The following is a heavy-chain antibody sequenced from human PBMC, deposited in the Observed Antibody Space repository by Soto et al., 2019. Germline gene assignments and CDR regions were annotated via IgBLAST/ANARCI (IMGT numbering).Heavy chain of an antibody. V-gene: IGHV4-34*01. CDR1: GGSFSGYY. D-gene: IGHD3-9*01. CDR2: INHSGST. CDR3: ARGRRYFDWLLRGTVGTRSGRGYYYGMDG. Sequence: TLSLTCAVYGGSFSGYYWSWIRRPPGKGLEWIGEINHSGSTNYNPSLKSRVTISVDTSKNQFSLKLSSVTAADTAVYYCARGRRYFDWLLRGTVGTRSGRGYYYGMDGWGQGTTVTAP. J-gene: IGHJ6*02.